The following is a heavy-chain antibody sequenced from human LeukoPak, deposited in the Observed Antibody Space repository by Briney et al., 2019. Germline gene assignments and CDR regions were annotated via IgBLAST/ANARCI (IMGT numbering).Heavy chain of an antibody. CDR1: GFTFSSYG. V-gene: IGHV3-33*01. Sequence: SGGSLRLSCAASGFTFSSYGMHWVRQALGKGLEWVAVIWYDGSNKYYADSVKGRFTISRDNSKNTLYLQMNSLRAEDTAVYYCARAYLTRNLSLYPPGPMYWGQGTLVTVSS. CDR2: IWYDGSNK. D-gene: IGHD3-16*02. CDR3: ARAYLTRNLSLYPPGPMY. J-gene: IGHJ4*02.